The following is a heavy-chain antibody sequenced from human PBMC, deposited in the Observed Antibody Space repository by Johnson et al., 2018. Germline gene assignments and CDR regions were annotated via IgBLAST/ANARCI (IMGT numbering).Heavy chain of an antibody. J-gene: IGHJ1*01. V-gene: IGHV1-69*01. CDR3: ATPISAGAEYFQH. CDR1: GGTFSSYG. D-gene: IGHD3-3*01. CDR2: FIPIFGAA. Sequence: QVQLVQSGAEVKKPGSSVKVSCKASGGTFSSYGISWVRQAPGQGLEWMGGFIPIFGAANYGQKFQGRVTITADESTNTAYRELGSLRSEDTAGYYCATPISAGAEYFQHWGQGTLVTVSS.